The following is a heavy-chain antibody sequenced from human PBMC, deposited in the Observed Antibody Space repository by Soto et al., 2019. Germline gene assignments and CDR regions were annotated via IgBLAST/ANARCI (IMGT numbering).Heavy chain of an antibody. CDR2: INQDGGVT. CDR3: ARYYRGSGRYVFDY. CDR1: GFTSISSL. J-gene: IGHJ4*02. V-gene: IGHV3-7*03. D-gene: IGHD6-19*01. Sequence: RRSCVASGFTSISSLMGWIRQAPGRGLEWVANINQDGGVTYYVDSVEGRFTISRDNTKDSLYLQMNSLRGEDTAIYYCARYYRGSGRYVFDYWGQGTPVTVSS.